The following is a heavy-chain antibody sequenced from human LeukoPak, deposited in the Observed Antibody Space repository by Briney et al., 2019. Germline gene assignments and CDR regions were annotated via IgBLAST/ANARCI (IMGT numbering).Heavy chain of an antibody. Sequence: SETLSLTCTVSGGPISSSSYYWGWIRQPPGKGLEWIGSIYYSGSTYYNPSLKSRVTISVDTSKNQFSLKLSSVTAADTAVYYCARQSYYSNPFDYWGQGTLVTVSS. D-gene: IGHD4-11*01. V-gene: IGHV4-39*01. CDR3: ARQSYYSNPFDY. CDR2: IYYSGST. J-gene: IGHJ4*02. CDR1: GGPISSSSYY.